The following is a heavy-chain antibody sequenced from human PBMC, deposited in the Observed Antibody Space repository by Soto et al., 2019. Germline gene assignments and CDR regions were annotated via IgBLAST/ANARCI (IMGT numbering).Heavy chain of an antibody. D-gene: IGHD5-12*01. Sequence: TSEALSLTWTVSADSMGAYSWSWVRQPPGKGLEWIGNINYNGNTKYNPSLKSRVTMSVDTSKNQFSLKLISVTAADTAKYFCAREGTLGRWLQPLDFWGQGTLVT. J-gene: IGHJ4*02. V-gene: IGHV4-59*01. CDR3: AREGTLGRWLQPLDF. CDR2: INYNGNT. CDR1: ADSMGAYS.